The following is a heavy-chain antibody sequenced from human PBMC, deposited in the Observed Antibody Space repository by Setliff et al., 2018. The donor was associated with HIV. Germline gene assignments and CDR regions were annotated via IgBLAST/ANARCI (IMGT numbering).Heavy chain of an antibody. J-gene: IGHJ4*02. CDR3: ASLLSRGYYYDRSGYSYRDY. CDR1: GHSISSGYY. V-gene: IGHV4-38-2*02. CDR2: ISHSGTT. D-gene: IGHD3-22*01. Sequence: SETLSLTCSVSGHSISSGYYWGWIRQPPGKGLEWIGSISHSGTTYYNPSLKSRVTISEDTSKNHFSLKLKFVTAADTAVYYCASLLSRGYYYDRSGYSYRDYWGQGTLVTVSS.